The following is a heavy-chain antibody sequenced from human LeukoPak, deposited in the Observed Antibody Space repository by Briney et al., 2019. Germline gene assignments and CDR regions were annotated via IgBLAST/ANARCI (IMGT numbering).Heavy chain of an antibody. CDR3: ARNYYGSGSYYTYNAYDI. J-gene: IGHJ3*02. D-gene: IGHD3-10*01. CDR1: GYTFSSYY. V-gene: IGHV1-2*02. CDR2: INPNLGIT. Sequence: ASVKVSCKASGYTFSSYYMRWVRQAPGQGLEWMGRINPNLGITNYAQKFQGRVTMTRDTSTSTAYMELSRLRSDDTAVYYCARNYYGSGSYYTYNAYDIWGQGTMVTVSS.